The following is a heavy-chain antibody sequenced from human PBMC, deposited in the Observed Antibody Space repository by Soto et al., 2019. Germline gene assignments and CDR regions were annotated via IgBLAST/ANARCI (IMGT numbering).Heavy chain of an antibody. CDR2: IFHSGST. CDR3: ARDKISGLFDY. V-gene: IGHV4-4*02. D-gene: IGHD5-12*01. Sequence: SETLSLTCAVSGGSIRSNNWWSWVRQPPGKGLEWIGEIFHSGSTNYNPSLKTRVTISVDKSKNQFSLKLSSVTAADTAVYYCARDKISGLFDYWGQGTLVTVSS. CDR1: GGSIRSNNW. J-gene: IGHJ4*02.